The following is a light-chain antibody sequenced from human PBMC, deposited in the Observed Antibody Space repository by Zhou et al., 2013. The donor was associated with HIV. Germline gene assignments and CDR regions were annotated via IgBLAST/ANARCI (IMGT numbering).Light chain of an antibody. V-gene: IGKV3-20*01. Sequence: EIVLTQSPGTLSLSPGERATLSCRASQSVSSNYLAWYQQKPGQAPRLLIYGASTRATGIPDRFSGSGSGTDFTLTISRLEPEDFAVYYCQQYGYSRAWTFGQGTKVEIK. CDR2: GAS. CDR1: QSVSSNY. J-gene: IGKJ1*01. CDR3: QQYGYSRAWT.